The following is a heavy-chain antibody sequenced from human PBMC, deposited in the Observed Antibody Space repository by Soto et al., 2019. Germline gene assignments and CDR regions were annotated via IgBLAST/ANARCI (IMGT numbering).Heavy chain of an antibody. CDR2: ISSSSSYI. CDR3: ARANSRDGYNVPVTNFDY. Sequence: GGSLILSCAASGFTFSSYGMNWVRPAPGKGLEWVSSISSSSSYIYYADSVKGRFTISRDNAKNSLYLQMNSLRAEDTAVYYCARANSRDGYNVPVTNFDYWGQGTLVTVSS. J-gene: IGHJ4*02. D-gene: IGHD3-10*02. CDR1: GFTFSSYG. V-gene: IGHV3-21*04.